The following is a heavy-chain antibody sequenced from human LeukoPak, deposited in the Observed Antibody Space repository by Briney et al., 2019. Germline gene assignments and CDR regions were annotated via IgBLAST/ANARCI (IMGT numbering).Heavy chain of an antibody. CDR3: ARAFRQQLVVPDAFDI. D-gene: IGHD6-13*01. V-gene: IGHV4-39*01. J-gene: IGHJ3*02. Sequence: PAETLSLTCSVSGGSIRSSSYYWGWIRQPPGKGLEWIGSIYYSGSTYYNPSLKSRVTISVDTSKNQFSLKLSSVTAADTAVYYCARAFRQQLVVPDAFDIWGQGTMVTVSS. CDR2: IYYSGST. CDR1: GGSIRSSSYY.